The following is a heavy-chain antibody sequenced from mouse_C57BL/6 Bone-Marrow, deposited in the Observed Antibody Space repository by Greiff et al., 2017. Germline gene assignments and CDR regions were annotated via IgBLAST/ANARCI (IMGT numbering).Heavy chain of an antibody. Sequence: QVQLQQSGPELVRPGVSVKISCKGSGYTFTDYAMHGVKQSHAKSLEWIGVISTYYGDASCNQKFKDKATMTVDKSSSTADMELARLTAEDSAVYYCARNYSNYSWFAYWGQGTLVTVSA. CDR1: GYTFTDYA. CDR2: ISTYYGDA. CDR3: ARNYSNYSWFAY. D-gene: IGHD2-5*01. J-gene: IGHJ3*01. V-gene: IGHV1-67*01.